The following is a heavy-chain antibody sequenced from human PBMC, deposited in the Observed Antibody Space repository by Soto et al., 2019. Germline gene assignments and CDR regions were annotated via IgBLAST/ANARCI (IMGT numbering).Heavy chain of an antibody. CDR2: IGTAGDT. J-gene: IGHJ4*02. Sequence: GGSLRLSCAASGFTFSTYDMHWVRQATGKGLEWVSAIGTAGDTYYPGSVKGRFTISRDNAKNSLYLQMNSLRAEDTAVYYCAGALVHGVLDYWGQGTLVTVSS. V-gene: IGHV3-13*01. D-gene: IGHD2-8*01. CDR3: AGALVHGVLDY. CDR1: GFTFSTYD.